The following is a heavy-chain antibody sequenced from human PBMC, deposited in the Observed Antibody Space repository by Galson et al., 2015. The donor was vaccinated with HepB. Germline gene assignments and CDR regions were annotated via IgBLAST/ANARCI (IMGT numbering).Heavy chain of an antibody. J-gene: IGHJ4*02. CDR2: ISYDGSNK. CDR3: AKDREVVAATLASFDY. V-gene: IGHV3-30*18. Sequence: SLRLSCAASGFTFSSYGMHWVRQAPGKGLEWVAVISYDGSNKYYADSVKGRFTISRDNSKNTLYLQMNSLRAEDTAVYYCAKDREVVAATLASFDYWVQGTLVTVSS. CDR1: GFTFSSYG. D-gene: IGHD2-15*01.